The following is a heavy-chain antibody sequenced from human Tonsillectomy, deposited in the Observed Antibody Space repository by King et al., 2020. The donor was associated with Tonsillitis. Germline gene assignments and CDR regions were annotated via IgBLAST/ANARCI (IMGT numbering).Heavy chain of an antibody. CDR1: GGSISSSNYY. CDR3: ATYYNIFTGYYNSGQQMSDY. Sequence: QLQESGPGLVKPSETLSLTCTVSGGSISSSNYYWTWIRQPPGKGLEWIGSIYYSGSTYYNPSLKSRVTISVDTSKNQFSLKLSSVTAADTAVYYCATYYNIFTGYYNSGQQMSDYWGQGTLVTVSS. V-gene: IGHV4-39*01. D-gene: IGHD3-9*01. CDR2: IYYSGST. J-gene: IGHJ4*02.